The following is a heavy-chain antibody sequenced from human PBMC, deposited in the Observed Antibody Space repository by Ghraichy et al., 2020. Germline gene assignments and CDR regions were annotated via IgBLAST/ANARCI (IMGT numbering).Heavy chain of an antibody. Sequence: SCATSGFTFSSYSMNWVRQAPGKGLEWVSYISSDSSSTYYADSVKGRFTISRDNAKNSLFLQMNSLRAEDTAVYYCAKDLDSSGWYPFDYWGQGTLVTVSS. J-gene: IGHJ4*02. CDR3: AKDLDSSGWYPFDY. CDR1: GFTFSSYS. D-gene: IGHD6-19*01. V-gene: IGHV3-48*04. CDR2: ISSDSSST.